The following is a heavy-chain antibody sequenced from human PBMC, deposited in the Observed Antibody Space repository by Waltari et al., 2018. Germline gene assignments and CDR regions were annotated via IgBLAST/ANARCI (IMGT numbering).Heavy chain of an antibody. V-gene: IGHV1-69*13. Sequence: QVQLVQSGAEVKKPGSSVKVSCKASGGTFSSYAISWVRQAPGQGLEWMGRIIPIFGTATYAQKFQGRVTITADKSTSTAYMELSSLRSEDTAVYYCVIRRVTSKASVYYMDVWGKGTTVTISS. CDR1: GGTFSSYA. D-gene: IGHD2-21*02. CDR3: VIRRVTSKASVYYMDV. CDR2: IIPIFGTA. J-gene: IGHJ6*03.